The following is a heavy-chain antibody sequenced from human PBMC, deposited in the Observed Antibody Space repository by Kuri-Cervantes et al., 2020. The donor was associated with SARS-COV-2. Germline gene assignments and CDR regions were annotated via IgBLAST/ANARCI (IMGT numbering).Heavy chain of an antibody. D-gene: IGHD3-10*01. CDR3: ARSVLLWFGEEQDAFDI. CDR1: GGSISSSSYY. CDR2: IYYSGST. Sequence: SETLSLTCTVSGGSISSSSYYWGWIRQPPGKGLEWIGSIYYSGSTYYNPSLKSRVTISVDTSKNQFSLKLSSATAADTAVYYCARSVLLWFGEEQDAFDIWGQGTMVTVSS. J-gene: IGHJ3*02. V-gene: IGHV4-39*07.